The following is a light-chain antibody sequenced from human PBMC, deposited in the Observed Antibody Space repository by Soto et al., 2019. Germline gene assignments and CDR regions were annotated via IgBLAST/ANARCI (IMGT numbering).Light chain of an antibody. CDR3: QSYDSSLSSWV. Sequence: QSVLTQPPSASGAPGQRVTISCTGSSSNIGAGYGVHWSQQVPGTAPKLLISGNSDRPSGVPDRFSGSKSGTSASLAITGLQAEDEADYYCQSYDSSLSSWVFGGGTKLTVL. J-gene: IGLJ3*02. V-gene: IGLV1-40*01. CDR2: GNS. CDR1: SSNIGAGYG.